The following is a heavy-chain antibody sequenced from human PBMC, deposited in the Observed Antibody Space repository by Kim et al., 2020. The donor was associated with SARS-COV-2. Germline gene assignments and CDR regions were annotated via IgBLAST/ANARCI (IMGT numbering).Heavy chain of an antibody. CDR2: ISRGGSAI. CDR3: ARDRTAFDY. J-gene: IGHJ4*02. Sequence: GGSLRLSCAVSGLTFTTTDMHWVRQAPGKGLEWIAYISRGGSAIDYADSVRGRFTISRDEAKNSLCLQMNSLRDEDTAVYYCARDRTAFDYWGQGALVTV. V-gene: IGHV3-48*02. D-gene: IGHD1-1*01. CDR1: GLTFTTTD.